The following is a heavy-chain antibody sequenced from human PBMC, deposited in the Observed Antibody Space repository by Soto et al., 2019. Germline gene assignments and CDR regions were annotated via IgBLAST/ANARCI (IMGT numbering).Heavy chain of an antibody. CDR1: GFTFSSYA. Sequence: GGSLRLSCAASGFTFSSYAMSWVRQAPGKGLERVSAISGSGGSTYYADSVKGRFTISRDNSKNTLYLQMNSLRAEDTAVYYCAKRAYYDILTGYYWSRAYGMDVWGQGTTVTVSS. V-gene: IGHV3-23*01. J-gene: IGHJ6*02. CDR2: ISGSGGST. D-gene: IGHD3-9*01. CDR3: AKRAYYDILTGYYWSRAYGMDV.